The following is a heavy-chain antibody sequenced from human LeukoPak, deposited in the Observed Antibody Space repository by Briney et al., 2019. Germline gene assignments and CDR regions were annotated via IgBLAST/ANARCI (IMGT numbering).Heavy chain of an antibody. Sequence: GGSLRLSCAASGFTFSSYGMHWVRQAPGKGLEWVAFIRYDGSNKYYADSVKGRFTISRDNSKNTLYLQMNSLRAEDTAVYYCAKETVIFGVVIIGRLYFDYWGQGTLVTVSS. CDR2: IRYDGSNK. J-gene: IGHJ4*02. V-gene: IGHV3-30*02. D-gene: IGHD3-3*01. CDR3: AKETVIFGVVIIGRLYFDY. CDR1: GFTFSSYG.